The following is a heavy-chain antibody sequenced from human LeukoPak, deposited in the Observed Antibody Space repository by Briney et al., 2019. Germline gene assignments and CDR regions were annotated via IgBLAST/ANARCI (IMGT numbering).Heavy chain of an antibody. CDR3: AKDSYCSGGSCYFGYYGMDV. V-gene: IGHV3-74*01. J-gene: IGHJ6*02. D-gene: IGHD2-15*01. CDR1: GFTFSSYW. CDR2: INSDGSST. Sequence: GGSLRLSCAASGFTFSSYWMHWVRQAPGKGLVWVSRINSDGSSTSYADSVKGRFTISRDNAKNTLYLQMNSLRAEDTAVYYCAKDSYCSGGSCYFGYYGMDVWGQGTTVTVSS.